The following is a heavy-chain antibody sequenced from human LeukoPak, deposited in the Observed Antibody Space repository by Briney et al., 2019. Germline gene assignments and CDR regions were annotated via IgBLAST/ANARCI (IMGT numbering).Heavy chain of an antibody. CDR2: INHSGST. CDR3: ARIGLPGLSDPFDY. J-gene: IGHJ4*02. D-gene: IGHD4/OR15-4a*01. V-gene: IGHV4-34*01. Sequence: PSETLSLTCAVYGGSFSGYYWSWIRQPPGKGLEWIGEINHSGSTNYNPSLKSRVTISVDTSKNQFSLKLSSVTAADTAVYYCARIGLPGLSDPFDYWGQGTLVTVSS. CDR1: GGSFSGYY.